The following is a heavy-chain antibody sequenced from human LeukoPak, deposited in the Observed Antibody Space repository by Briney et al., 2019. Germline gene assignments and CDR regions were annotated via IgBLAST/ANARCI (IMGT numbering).Heavy chain of an antibody. J-gene: IGHJ4*02. CDR2: IGPDGRDQ. D-gene: IGHD7-27*01. Sequence: GGSLRLSCAASGFTFSGHNMHWVRQTPGVGLEWVAIIGPDGRDQHYTDSVKDRFTISRDNSKNALYLQLNSLRDEDTGLYFCARDLMWGFDNWGRGTLVTVSS. CDR3: ARDLMWGFDN. V-gene: IGHV3-30*02. CDR1: GFTFSGHN.